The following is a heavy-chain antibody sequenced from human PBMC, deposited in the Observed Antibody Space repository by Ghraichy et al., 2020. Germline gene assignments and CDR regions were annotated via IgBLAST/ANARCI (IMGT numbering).Heavy chain of an antibody. CDR2: ITSSSRTT. Sequence: ETLSLTCVGSGFTFSGYSMNWVRQSPGKGLEWVSYITSSSRTTFYADSVKGRFTISRDNAQNSLYLQMNSLRDEDTAEYYCARGSKVVRFYYYDGMDVWGQGTTVTVAS. J-gene: IGHJ6*02. CDR3: ARGSKVVRFYYYDGMDV. CDR1: GFTFSGYS. V-gene: IGHV3-48*02. D-gene: IGHD4-23*01.